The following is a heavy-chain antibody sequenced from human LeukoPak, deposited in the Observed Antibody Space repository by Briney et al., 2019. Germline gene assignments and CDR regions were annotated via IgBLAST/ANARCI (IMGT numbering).Heavy chain of an antibody. CDR3: ARDGDTSGYYYDSDY. D-gene: IGHD3-22*01. J-gene: IGHJ4*02. CDR1: GGSISSGGYY. Sequence: SQTLSLTCTVSGGSISSGGYYWSWIRQHPGKGLEWIGYIYYSGSTNYNPSLKSRVTISVDTSKNQFSLKLSSVTAADTAVYYCARDGDTSGYYYDSDYWGQGTLVTVSS. V-gene: IGHV4-31*03. CDR2: IYYSGST.